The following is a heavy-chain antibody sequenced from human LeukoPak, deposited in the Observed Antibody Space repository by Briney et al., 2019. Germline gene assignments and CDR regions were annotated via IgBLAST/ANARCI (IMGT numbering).Heavy chain of an antibody. CDR2: INHSGST. CDR1: GGSFSGYY. J-gene: IGHJ4*02. CDR3: ARGPRLYYYDSSGYYYY. V-gene: IGHV4-34*01. Sequence: SETLSLTCAVYGGSFSGYYWSWIRQPPGKGLEWIGEINHSGSTNYNPSLKSRVTISVDTSKNQFSLKLSSVTAADTAVYFCARGPRLYYYDSSGYYYYWGQGTLVTISS. D-gene: IGHD3-22*01.